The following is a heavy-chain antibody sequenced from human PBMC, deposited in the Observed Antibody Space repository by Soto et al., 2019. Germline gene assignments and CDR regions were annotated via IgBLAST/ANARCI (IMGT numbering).Heavy chain of an antibody. D-gene: IGHD2-2*01. CDR2: ISAYNGNT. J-gene: IGHJ6*02. CDR3: ARDLLLVVPAAMESYYYYGMDV. Sequence: ASVKVSCKASGYTFTSYGISWVRQAPGQGLEWMGWISAYNGNTNYAQKLQGRVTMTTDTSTSTAYMELRSLRSDDTAVYYCARDLLLVVPAAMESYYYYGMDVWGQGTTVTSP. CDR1: GYTFTSYG. V-gene: IGHV1-18*01.